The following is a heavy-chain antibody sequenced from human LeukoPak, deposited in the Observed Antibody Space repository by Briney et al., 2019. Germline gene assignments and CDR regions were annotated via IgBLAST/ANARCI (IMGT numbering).Heavy chain of an antibody. CDR1: GGSISGSNW. D-gene: IGHD6-19*01. V-gene: IGHV4-4*02. Sequence: SETLSLTCAVSGGSISGSNWWSWVRQPPGKGLEWIGEIYHSGSTNYNPSLKSRVTISVDKSRNQFSLKLSSVTAADTAVYYCARVAALGYYYYGMDVWGQGTTVTVSS. CDR3: ARVAALGYYYYGMDV. CDR2: IYHSGST. J-gene: IGHJ6*02.